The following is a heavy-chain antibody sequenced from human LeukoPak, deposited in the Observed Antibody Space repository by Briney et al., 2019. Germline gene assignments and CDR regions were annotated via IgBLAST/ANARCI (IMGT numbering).Heavy chain of an antibody. CDR1: SGSISSSSFY. Sequence: SQTLSLTYTVSSGSISSSSFYWGWIRQPPGKGLEWIGSISYSGSTYYNPSLKSRVTISVDTSKNQFSLKLTSVTAADTAVYYCARHVRMGGYCSGGSCYSAGPVDYWGQGTLVTVSS. V-gene: IGHV4-39*01. J-gene: IGHJ4*02. CDR3: ARHVRMGGYCSGGSCYSAGPVDY. D-gene: IGHD2-15*01. CDR2: ISYSGST.